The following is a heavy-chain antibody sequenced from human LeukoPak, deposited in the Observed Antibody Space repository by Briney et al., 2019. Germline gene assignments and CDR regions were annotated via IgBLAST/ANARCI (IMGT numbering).Heavy chain of an antibody. Sequence: ASVKVSCKASGYTFTSYDINWVRQATGQGLEWMGIINPSGGSTSYAQKFQGRVTMTRDMSTSTVYMELSSLRSEDTAVYYCARSGYYYDSSGYYYVDYWGQGTLVTVSS. V-gene: IGHV1-46*01. D-gene: IGHD3-22*01. CDR2: INPSGGST. CDR3: ARSGYYYDSSGYYYVDY. J-gene: IGHJ4*02. CDR1: GYTFTSYD.